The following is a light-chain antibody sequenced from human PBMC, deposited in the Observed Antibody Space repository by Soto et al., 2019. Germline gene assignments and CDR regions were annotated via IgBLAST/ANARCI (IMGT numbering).Light chain of an antibody. CDR3: QQYKKWPWT. Sequence: EIVMTQSPATLSVSPGERATLSCRASQSVSSDLAWYQQKPGQAPRLLIYGASTRATGIPARFSGSGSGTEFTLTISSLQSEDFAVYYCQQYKKWPWTFGQGTKVE. CDR2: GAS. J-gene: IGKJ1*01. V-gene: IGKV3-15*01. CDR1: QSVSSD.